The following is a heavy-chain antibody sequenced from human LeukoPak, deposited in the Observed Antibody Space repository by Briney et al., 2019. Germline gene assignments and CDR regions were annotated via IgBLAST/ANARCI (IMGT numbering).Heavy chain of an antibody. Sequence: ASVKVSCKASGYTFTSYYTHWVRQAPGQGLEWMGIINPSGGSTSYAQKFQGRVTMTRDTSTTTVYMEVSSLRSEDTAVYYCARGTANFWSGYSSHFDYWGQGTLVTVSS. D-gene: IGHD3-3*01. CDR1: GYTFTSYY. CDR3: ARGTANFWSGYSSHFDY. J-gene: IGHJ4*02. CDR2: INPSGGST. V-gene: IGHV1-46*01.